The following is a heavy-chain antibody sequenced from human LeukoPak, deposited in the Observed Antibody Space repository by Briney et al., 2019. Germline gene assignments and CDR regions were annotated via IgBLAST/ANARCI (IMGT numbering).Heavy chain of an antibody. Sequence: PGGSLRLSCAASGFTVSSNYMSWVRQAPGKGLEWVSVIYSGGSTYYADSVKGRFTISRDNARNSLYLQMNSLRAEDTAMYFCARDSNPYCSGGSCTAFDIWGQGTMVTVSS. CDR3: ARDSNPYCSGGSCTAFDI. D-gene: IGHD2-15*01. V-gene: IGHV3-53*01. CDR1: GFTVSSNY. CDR2: IYSGGST. J-gene: IGHJ3*02.